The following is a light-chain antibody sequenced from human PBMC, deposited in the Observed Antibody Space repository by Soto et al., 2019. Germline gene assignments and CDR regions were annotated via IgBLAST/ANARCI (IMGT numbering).Light chain of an antibody. CDR3: YSYAGSSTYV. Sequence: QAVVTQPASVAGSPGQSITISCTGTSSDVGTYNLVSWYQQLPDKAPKLIIHEVNKRPSGVSTRFSGSKSGNTAYLTISGLQADDDADYHCYSYAGSSTYVFGTGTKVTVL. CDR1: SSDVGTYNL. V-gene: IGLV2-23*02. J-gene: IGLJ1*01. CDR2: EVN.